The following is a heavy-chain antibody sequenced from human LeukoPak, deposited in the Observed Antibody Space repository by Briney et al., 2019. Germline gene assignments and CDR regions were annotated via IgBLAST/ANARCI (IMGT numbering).Heavy chain of an antibody. CDR2: ISSSSSTI. Sequence: GGSLRLFCAASGFTFSSYSMNWVRQAPGKGLEWVSYISSSSSTIYYADSVKGRFTISGDNAKNSLYLQMNSLRAEDTAVYYCARDWYCSGGSCYSRDWFDPWGQGTLVTVSS. V-gene: IGHV3-48*01. D-gene: IGHD2-15*01. CDR1: GFTFSSYS. J-gene: IGHJ5*02. CDR3: ARDWYCSGGSCYSRDWFDP.